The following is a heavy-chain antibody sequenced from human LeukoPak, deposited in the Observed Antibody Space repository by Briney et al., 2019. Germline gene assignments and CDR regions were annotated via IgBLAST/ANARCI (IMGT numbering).Heavy chain of an antibody. CDR1: GGSISSSSYY. V-gene: IGHV4-39*01. J-gene: IGHJ6*03. D-gene: IGHD2-2*01. Sequence: LETLSLTCTVSGGSISSSSYYWGWIRQPPGKGLEWIGSIYYTGNTYYNPSLKSRVTISVDTSKTQFSMKLSSVTAADTAVYYCARRTSRYYMDVWGKGTTVTVSS. CDR2: IYYTGNT. CDR3: ARRTSRYYMDV.